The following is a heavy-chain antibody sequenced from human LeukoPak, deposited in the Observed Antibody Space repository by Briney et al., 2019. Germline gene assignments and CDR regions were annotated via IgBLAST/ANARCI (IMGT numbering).Heavy chain of an antibody. D-gene: IGHD3-9*01. CDR3: ARDLYDILTGYRQPSWDY. J-gene: IGHJ4*02. V-gene: IGHV3-21*01. CDR1: GFTLSSYS. Sequence: PGGSLRLSCAASGFTLSSYSMTWVRQAPGKGLEWVSSISISSSYIYYADSVKGRFTISRDNAKNSLYLQMNSLRAEDTAVYYCARDLYDILTGYRQPSWDYWGQGTLVTVSS. CDR2: ISISSSYI.